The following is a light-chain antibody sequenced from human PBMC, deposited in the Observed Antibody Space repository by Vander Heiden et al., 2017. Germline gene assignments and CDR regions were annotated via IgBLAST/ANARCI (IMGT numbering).Light chain of an antibody. CDR3: QSYDSSNPWV. CDR1: SGSIASTY. Sequence: NFMLTQHHSVSESPGKTVTISCTRRSGSIASTYVQWYQQRPGCSPTTVIYEDNQRPSGVPDRFSGSSDSSSTSASLTISGLKTEDEADYYCQSYDSSNPWVFGGGTKLTVL. J-gene: IGLJ3*02. V-gene: IGLV6-57*01. CDR2: EDN.